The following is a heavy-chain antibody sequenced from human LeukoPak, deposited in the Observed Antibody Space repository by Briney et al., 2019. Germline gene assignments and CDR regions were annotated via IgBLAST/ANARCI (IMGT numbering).Heavy chain of an antibody. V-gene: IGHV3-74*01. CDR2: INSEGNSK. CDR1: GFTFSSYW. Sequence: GGSLRLSCAASGFTFSSYWMHWIRQAPGKGLVWVSRINSEGNSKTYADSVRGRFTISRDNAKNTLYLQMNSLRAEDTAVYYCARDPSPYCGDDCYLNWGQGTLVTVSS. CDR3: ARDPSPYCGDDCYLN. J-gene: IGHJ4*02. D-gene: IGHD2-21*02.